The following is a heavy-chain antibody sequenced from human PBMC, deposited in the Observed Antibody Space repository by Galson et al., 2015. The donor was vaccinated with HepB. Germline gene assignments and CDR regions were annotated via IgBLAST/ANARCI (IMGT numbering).Heavy chain of an antibody. CDR1: GFTFSSYS. CDR3: ARDPQDGSGWYGGDYYYGMDV. J-gene: IGHJ6*02. Sequence: SLRLSCAASGFTFSSYSMNWVRQAPGKGLEWVSYISSSSSTIYYADSVKGRFTISRDNAKNSLYLQMNSLRDEDTAVYYCARDPQDGSGWYGGDYYYGMDVWGQGTTVTVSS. CDR2: ISSSSSTI. V-gene: IGHV3-48*02. D-gene: IGHD6-19*01.